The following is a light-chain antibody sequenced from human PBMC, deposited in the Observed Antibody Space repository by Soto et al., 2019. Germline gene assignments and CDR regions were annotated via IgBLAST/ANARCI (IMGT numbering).Light chain of an antibody. V-gene: IGKV1-5*03. J-gene: IGKJ5*01. CDR2: KAS. CDR3: QQYNSYSIT. Sequence: DIQMTQSPSTLSASVGDRVTITCRASQSISSWLAWYQQKPGKAPKLLIYKASSLESGVPSRFSGSGSGTEFTLTISSLQPDVFATYYCQQYNSYSITFGQGTRLEIK. CDR1: QSISSW.